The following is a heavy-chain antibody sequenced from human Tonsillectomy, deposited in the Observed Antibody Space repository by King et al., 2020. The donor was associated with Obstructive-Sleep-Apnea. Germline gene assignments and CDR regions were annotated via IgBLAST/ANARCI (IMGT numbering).Heavy chain of an antibody. Sequence: ITLKESGPTLVKPTQTLTLTCTFSGFSLSTSGVGVGWIRQPPGKALEWLALIYWNDDKRYSPSLKSRLTITKDTSKNQVALTMTNIDPVDTATYYWSHSQSQLLWFGELLLQYYFDYWGQGTLVTVSS. CDR1: GFSLSTSGVG. V-gene: IGHV2-5*01. CDR3: SHSQSQLLWFGELLLQYYFDY. CDR2: IYWNDDK. D-gene: IGHD3-10*01. J-gene: IGHJ4*02.